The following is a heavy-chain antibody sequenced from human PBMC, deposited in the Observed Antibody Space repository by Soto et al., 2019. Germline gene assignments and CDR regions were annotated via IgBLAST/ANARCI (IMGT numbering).Heavy chain of an antibody. CDR2: IIPIFGTA. V-gene: IGHV1-69*13. J-gene: IGHJ5*02. D-gene: IGHD3-22*01. Sequence: SVKVSCKASGGTFSSYAISWVRQAPGQGLEWMGGIIPIFGTANYAQKFQGRVTITADESTSTAYMELSSLRSEDTAVYYCARRNYYDSSGQKRRYNWFDPWGQGTLVTVSS. CDR3: ARRNYYDSSGQKRRYNWFDP. CDR1: GGTFSSYA.